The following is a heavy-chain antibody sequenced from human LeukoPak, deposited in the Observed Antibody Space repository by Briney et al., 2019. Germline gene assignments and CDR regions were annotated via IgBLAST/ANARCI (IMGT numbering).Heavy chain of an antibody. CDR3: ARDMQLST. V-gene: IGHV3-23*01. Sequence: QAGGSLRLSCPAAGFTFSGSAMRCVRQAPGEGLEWVSLISYSGANSYYTDSVRGRFTISRDNSKDTLFLQMNSLRAEDTAIYYCARDMQLSTWGLGTMVTVSS. J-gene: IGHJ3*01. CDR2: ISYSGANS. CDR1: GFTFSGSA. D-gene: IGHD3-16*02.